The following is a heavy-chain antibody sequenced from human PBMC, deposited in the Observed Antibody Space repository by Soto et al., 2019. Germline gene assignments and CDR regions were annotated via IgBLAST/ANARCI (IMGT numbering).Heavy chain of an antibody. CDR3: ARDKYCSGGSCRKNWFDP. CDR2: IYDDGSA. D-gene: IGHD2-15*01. CDR1: GGSISSSY. Sequence: ETLSLTCTVSGGSISSSYWSWIRQPPGKGLEWLAYIYDDGSANYNPSLKSRATISLDMSKNQFSLKLTSVTAADTAVYYCARDKYCSGGSCRKNWFDPWGQGTLVTVPQ. J-gene: IGHJ5*02. V-gene: IGHV4-59*01.